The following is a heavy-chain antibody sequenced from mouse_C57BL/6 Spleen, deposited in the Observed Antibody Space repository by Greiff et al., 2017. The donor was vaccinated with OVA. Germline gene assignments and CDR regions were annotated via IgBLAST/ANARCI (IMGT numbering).Heavy chain of an antibody. CDR3: ARLYGYRYYFDY. CDR1: GYTFTSYW. J-gene: IGHJ2*01. Sequence: VQLQQPGAELVKPGASVKLSCKASGYTFTSYWMQWVKQRPGQGLEWIGEIDPSDSYTNYNQKFKGKATLTVDTSSSTAYMQLSSLTSEDSAVYYCARLYGYRYYFDYWGQGTTLTVSS. V-gene: IGHV1-50*01. D-gene: IGHD2-2*01. CDR2: IDPSDSYT.